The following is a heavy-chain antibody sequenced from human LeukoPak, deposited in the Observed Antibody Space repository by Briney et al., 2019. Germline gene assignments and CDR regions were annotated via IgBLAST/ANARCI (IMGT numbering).Heavy chain of an antibody. J-gene: IGHJ4*02. CDR3: AREGYDYVWGSYRPARYFDY. D-gene: IGHD3-16*02. CDR2: IKQDGSEK. V-gene: IGHV3-7*01. Sequence: GGSLRLSCAASGFTFSSYWMSWVRQAPGKGREWVANIKQDGSEKYYVDSVKGRFTISRDNAKNSLYLQMNSLRAEDTAVYYCAREGYDYVWGSYRPARYFDYWGQGTLVTVSS. CDR1: GFTFSSYW.